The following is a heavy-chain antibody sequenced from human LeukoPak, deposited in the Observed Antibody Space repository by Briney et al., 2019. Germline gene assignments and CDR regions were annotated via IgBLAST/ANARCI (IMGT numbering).Heavy chain of an antibody. CDR2: INTNTGNP. Sequence: ASVKVSCKASGHTFTSYAMNWVRQAPGQGLEWMGWINTNTGNPTYAQGFTGRFVFSLDTSVSTAYLQISSLKAEDTAVYYCAREVIVGATHRYWYFDLWGRGTLVTVSS. D-gene: IGHD1-26*01. CDR3: AREVIVGATHRYWYFDL. V-gene: IGHV7-4-1*02. J-gene: IGHJ2*01. CDR1: GHTFTSYA.